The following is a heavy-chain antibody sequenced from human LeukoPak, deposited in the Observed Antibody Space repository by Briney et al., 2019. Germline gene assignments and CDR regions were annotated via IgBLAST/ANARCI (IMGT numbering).Heavy chain of an antibody. D-gene: IGHD6-19*01. Sequence: GGSLRLSCAASGFTFSKYWMLWVRQAPGKGLESVSRINTDGTVTTYADSVKGRFTVSRDNAANTMFLQMNSVRDEDTTVYYCATKQWLAPPPDSWGQGTPVTVSS. V-gene: IGHV3-74*01. CDR3: ATKQWLAPPPDS. CDR2: INTDGTVT. CDR1: GFTFSKYW. J-gene: IGHJ4*02.